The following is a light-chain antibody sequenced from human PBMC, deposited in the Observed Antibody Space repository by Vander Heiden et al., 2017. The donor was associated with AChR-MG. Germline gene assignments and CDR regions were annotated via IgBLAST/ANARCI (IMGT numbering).Light chain of an antibody. CDR1: DIGSKV. CDR3: QVWDSIINHGV. V-gene: IGLV3-21*02. CDR2: DDS. J-gene: IGLJ3*02. Sequence: SYVLTQAPSVSVAPGQTATVTCGGEDIGSKVVNWYQQKPRQAPVAVIYDDSDRPAGIPERFSGSNSGATATLTISRVEAGDDATYYCQVWDSIINHGVFGRGTRLTVL.